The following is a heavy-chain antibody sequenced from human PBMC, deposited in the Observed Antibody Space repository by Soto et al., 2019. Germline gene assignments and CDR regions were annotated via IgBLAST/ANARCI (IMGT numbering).Heavy chain of an antibody. CDR1: GFTFDIHA. Sequence: VQLLESGGGLVQPGGSLRISCAASGFTFDIHAMSWVRQAPGKGLQWVSVISGSGGSTYYADSVKGRFTISRDNSKNTLYLQMNSLKADDTAVYYCAKGSPATHYFYYAMDVWGQGTTVTVSS. CDR2: ISGSGGST. CDR3: AKGSPATHYFYYAMDV. J-gene: IGHJ6*02. V-gene: IGHV3-23*01.